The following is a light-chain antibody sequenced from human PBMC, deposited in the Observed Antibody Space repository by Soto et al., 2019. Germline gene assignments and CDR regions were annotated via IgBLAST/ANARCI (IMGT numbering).Light chain of an antibody. CDR3: QKYDTSPIT. CDR2: GAS. V-gene: IGKV3-20*01. CDR1: QFVNSRS. J-gene: IGKJ5*01. Sequence: VLTQSPGTRSLSPGASATLLCRASQFVNSRSLAWDQQKPGQAPRLLIYGASSRATGIPDRFSGSGSGTDFTLTIAPPEPEDFVVYFCQKYDTSPITFGEGTRLDIK.